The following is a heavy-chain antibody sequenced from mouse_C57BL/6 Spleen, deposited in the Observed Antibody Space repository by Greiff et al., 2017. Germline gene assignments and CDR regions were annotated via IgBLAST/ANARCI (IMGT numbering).Heavy chain of an antibody. CDR2: IYPGGGYT. J-gene: IGHJ4*01. V-gene: IGHV1-63*01. CDR3: AREVYYYAMDY. Sequence: VKLMESGAELVRPGTSVKMSCKASGYTFTNYWIGWAKQRPGHGLEWIGDIYPGGGYTNYNEKFKGKATLTADKSSSTAYMQFSSLTSEDSAIYYCAREVYYYAMDYWGQGTSVTVSS. CDR1: GYTFTNYW.